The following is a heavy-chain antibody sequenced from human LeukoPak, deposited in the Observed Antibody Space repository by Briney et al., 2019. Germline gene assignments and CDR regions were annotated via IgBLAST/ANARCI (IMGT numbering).Heavy chain of an antibody. V-gene: IGHV4-59*01. D-gene: IGHD3-3*01. Sequence: SETLSLTCTVSGGSISSYYWSWIRQPPGKGLEWIGYIYYSGSTNYNPSLKSRVTISVDTSKNQFSLKLSSVTAADTAVYYCARAQNDFWSGSPRPFDYWGQGTLVTVSS. J-gene: IGHJ4*02. CDR1: GGSISSYY. CDR2: IYYSGST. CDR3: ARAQNDFWSGSPRPFDY.